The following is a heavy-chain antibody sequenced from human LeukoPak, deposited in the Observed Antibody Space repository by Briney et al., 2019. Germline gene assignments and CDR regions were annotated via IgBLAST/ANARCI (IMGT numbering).Heavy chain of an antibody. CDR2: IYYSGST. J-gene: IGHJ4*02. CDR1: GGSISSGGYY. D-gene: IGHD3-22*01. CDR3: ARADYYYDSSGYYFDY. V-gene: IGHV4-31*03. Sequence: SQTLSLTCTVSGGSISSGGYYWSWIRQHSGKGLEWIGYIYYSGSTYYNPSLKSRVTISVDTSKNQFSLKLSSVTAADTAVYYCARADYYYDSSGYYFDYWGQGTLVTVSS.